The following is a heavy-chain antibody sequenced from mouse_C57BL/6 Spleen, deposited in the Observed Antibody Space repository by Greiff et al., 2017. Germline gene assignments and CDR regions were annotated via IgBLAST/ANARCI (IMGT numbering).Heavy chain of an antibody. D-gene: IGHD2-3*01. CDR1: GYAFSSYW. CDR3: ARGDGYYGYFDV. Sequence: QVQLQQSGAELVKPGASVKISCKASGYAFSSYWMNWVKQRPGKGLEWIGQIYPGDGDTNYNGKFKGKATLTAAKSSSTAYMKLSSLTSEDSEVYVCARGDGYYGYFDVWGTGTTVTVSS. V-gene: IGHV1-80*01. CDR2: IYPGDGDT. J-gene: IGHJ1*03.